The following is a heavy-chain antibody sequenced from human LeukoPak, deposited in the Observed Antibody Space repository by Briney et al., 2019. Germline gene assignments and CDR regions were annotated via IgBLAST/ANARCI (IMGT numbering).Heavy chain of an antibody. J-gene: IGHJ5*02. CDR2: ISAYNGNT. CDR3: ARGGGVTAFDP. CDR1: GYTFTNYA. V-gene: IGHV1-18*01. Sequence: ASVKVSCKASGYTFTNYAISWVRQAPGQGLEWMGWISAYNGNTDHTQKLQGRVTMTTDTSTSTAYMELRSLRSDDAAVYYCARGGGVTAFDPWGQGTLVTVSS. D-gene: IGHD3-16*01.